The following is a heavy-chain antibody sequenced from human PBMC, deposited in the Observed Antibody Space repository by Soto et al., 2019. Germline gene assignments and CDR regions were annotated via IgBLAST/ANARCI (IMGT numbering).Heavy chain of an antibody. CDR2: IWNDGSNE. D-gene: IGHD3-22*01. Sequence: PGGSLRLSCEASGFNFSSHGIHWVRQAPGKGLEWVAIIWNDGSNEYYADSVKGRFTISRDNSKNTVYLQVSKLRAEDTAVYFCARDQTDSGGYSDSWGQGTLVTVSS. CDR3: ARDQTDSGGYSDS. CDR1: GFNFSSHG. V-gene: IGHV3-33*01. J-gene: IGHJ4*02.